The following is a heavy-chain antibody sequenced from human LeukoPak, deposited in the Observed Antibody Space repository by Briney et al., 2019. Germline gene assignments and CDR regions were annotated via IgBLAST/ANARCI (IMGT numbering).Heavy chain of an antibody. CDR3: ARVSSMVRVLPDY. V-gene: IGHV1-69*04. CDR1: GYTFTSYA. Sequence: GASVKVSCKASGYTFTSYAMHWVRQAPGQRLEWMGRIIPILGMANYAQKFRGRVTITADKSTSTAYMELSSLRSEDTAVYYCARVSSMVRVLPDYWGQGTLVTVSS. CDR2: IIPILGMA. D-gene: IGHD3-10*01. J-gene: IGHJ4*02.